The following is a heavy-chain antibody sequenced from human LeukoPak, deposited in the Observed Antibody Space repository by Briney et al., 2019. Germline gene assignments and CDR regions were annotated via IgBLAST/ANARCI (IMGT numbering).Heavy chain of an antibody. CDR1: GYTFTSYD. D-gene: IGHD2-2*01. J-gene: IGHJ3*02. V-gene: IGHV1-8*01. CDR3: ARGLSDCSSTSCYSAAFDI. CDR2: MNPNSGNT. Sequence: ASVKVSCKASGYTFTSYDINWVRQATGQGLEWMGWMNPNSGNTGYAQKFQGRVTMTRNTSISTAHMELSSLRSEDTAVYYCARGLSDCSSTSCYSAAFDIWGQGTMVTVSS.